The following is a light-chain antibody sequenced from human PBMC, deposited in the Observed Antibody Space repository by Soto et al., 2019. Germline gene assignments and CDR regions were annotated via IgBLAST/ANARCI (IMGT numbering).Light chain of an antibody. V-gene: IGKV1-39*01. CDR1: QSISSY. Sequence: DIQMTQSPSSLSASVGDRVTITCRASQSISSYLNLYQQKPGKAPKLLIYAASSLQSGVPSRFSGSGSGTHFILTISNLQPEDFATYYCQQFNSLFGQGTRLEI. J-gene: IGKJ5*01. CDR3: QQFNSL. CDR2: AAS.